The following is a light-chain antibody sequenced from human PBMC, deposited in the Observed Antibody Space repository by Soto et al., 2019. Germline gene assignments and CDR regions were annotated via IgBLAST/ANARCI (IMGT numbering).Light chain of an antibody. CDR1: QSVGNY. CDR3: QQRSIWPLT. V-gene: IGKV3-11*01. J-gene: IGKJ4*01. CDR2: DAS. Sequence: EIVLAQSPATLSLSPGERATLSCRASQSVGNYLVWYQQKPGQTPRLLIYDASNRATGIPARFSGSGSGTDCTLTISSLEPEDFAVYYCQQRSIWPLTFGGGTKVEIK.